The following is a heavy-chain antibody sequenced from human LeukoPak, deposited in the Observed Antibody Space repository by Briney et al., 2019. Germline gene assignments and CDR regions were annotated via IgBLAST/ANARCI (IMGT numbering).Heavy chain of an antibody. CDR1: GYTFTSYY. Sequence: ASVRVSCKASGYTFTSYYINWVRQATGQGLEWMGWMNPNSGNTGYAQKFQGRVTMTRNTSISTAYMELSSLRSEDTAVYYCARGPDYDFWSGYFSRPDYFDYWGQGTLVTVSS. J-gene: IGHJ4*02. V-gene: IGHV1-8*01. CDR3: ARGPDYDFWSGYFSRPDYFDY. D-gene: IGHD3-3*01. CDR2: MNPNSGNT.